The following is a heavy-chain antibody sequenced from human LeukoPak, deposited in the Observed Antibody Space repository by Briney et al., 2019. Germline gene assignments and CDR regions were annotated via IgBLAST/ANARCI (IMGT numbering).Heavy chain of an antibody. CDR1: GFIFSDYY. V-gene: IGHV3-11*04. CDR3: ARDGAPDAHCSSSSCAIR. Sequence: KPGGSLRLSCAASGFIFSDYYMSWIRQAPGEGLEWVSYISSTGSTIYYADSVKGRFTISRDNAKNSLYLQMNSLRAEDTAVYYCARDGAPDAHCSSSSCAIRWGQGTLVTVSS. CDR2: ISSTGSTI. D-gene: IGHD2-2*01. J-gene: IGHJ4*02.